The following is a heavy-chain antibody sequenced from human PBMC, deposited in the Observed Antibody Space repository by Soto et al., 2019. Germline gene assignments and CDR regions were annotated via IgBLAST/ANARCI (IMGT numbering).Heavy chain of an antibody. CDR3: ARDYYDSSGYYAY. CDR1: GGTFSSYA. Sequence: ASVKVSCKASGGTFSSYAISWVRQAPGQGLEWMGGIIPIFGTANYAQKFQGRVTITADESTSTAYMELSSLRSEDTAVYYCARDYYDSSGYYAYWGQGSPWSPS. V-gene: IGHV1-69*13. CDR2: IIPIFGTA. J-gene: IGHJ4*02. D-gene: IGHD3-22*01.